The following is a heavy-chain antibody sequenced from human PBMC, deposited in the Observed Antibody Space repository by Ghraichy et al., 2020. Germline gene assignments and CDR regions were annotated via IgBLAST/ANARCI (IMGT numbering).Heavy chain of an antibody. Sequence: GSLRLSCAASGFTFSSYGMHWVRQAPGKGLEWVAVISYDGSNKYYADSVKGRFTISRDNSKNTLYLQMNSLRAEDTAVYYCAKDVGSGYSYGTVDYWGQGTLVTVSS. J-gene: IGHJ4*02. CDR3: AKDVGSGYSYGTVDY. V-gene: IGHV3-30*18. CDR2: ISYDGSNK. D-gene: IGHD5-18*01. CDR1: GFTFSSYG.